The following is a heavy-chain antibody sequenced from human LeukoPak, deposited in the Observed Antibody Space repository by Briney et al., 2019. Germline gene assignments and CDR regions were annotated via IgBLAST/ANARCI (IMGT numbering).Heavy chain of an antibody. J-gene: IGHJ4*02. CDR3: ARMDRHSTSDY. D-gene: IGHD6-6*01. V-gene: IGHV1-69*04. CDR1: GGTFSNCG. Sequence: SVKVSCKASGGTFSNCGFSWVRQAPGQGPEWMGRIIPILDITNHAQRFQGRVTFTADKSTSTAYMELSSLRSEDTAVYYCARMDRHSTSDYWGQGTLVTVSS. CDR2: IIPILDIT.